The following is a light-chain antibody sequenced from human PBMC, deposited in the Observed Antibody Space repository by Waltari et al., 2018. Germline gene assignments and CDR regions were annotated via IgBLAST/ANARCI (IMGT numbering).Light chain of an antibody. CDR1: QSVSRA. J-gene: IGKJ1*01. CDR3: QHYVRLPAT. V-gene: IGKV3-20*01. CDR2: GAS. Sequence: EIVLTQSPGRLSSSPGERVTLSCRASQSVSRALAWYQQKPGQAPRLLIFGASNRATGIPDRFSGSGSGTDFSLTISRLEPVDFAVYYCQHYVRLPATFGRGTKVEIK.